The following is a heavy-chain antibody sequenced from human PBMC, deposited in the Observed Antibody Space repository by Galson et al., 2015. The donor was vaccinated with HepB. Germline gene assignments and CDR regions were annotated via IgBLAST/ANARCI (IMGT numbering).Heavy chain of an antibody. CDR2: IFPNDEK. V-gene: IGHV2-26*01. CDR1: GFSLTNARMG. CDR3: ARIGLKSHYGVDV. Sequence: PALVKPTQTLTLTCTVSGFSLTNARMGVSWIRQPPGKALEWLAHIFPNDEKSYSTSLKSRLTISKDTSKSQVVLTMTNMDPVDTGTYYCARIGLKSHYGVDVWGQGTTVTVSS. J-gene: IGHJ6*02.